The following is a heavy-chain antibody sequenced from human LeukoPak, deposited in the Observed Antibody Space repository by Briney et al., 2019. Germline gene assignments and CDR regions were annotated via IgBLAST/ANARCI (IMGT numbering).Heavy chain of an antibody. J-gene: IGHJ4*02. V-gene: IGHV3-11*04. Sequence: PGGSLRLSCVASGFKFTDYYMIWIRQAPGKGLEWISYISSSGGTTYYADSVKGRFTTVKDNAKNSLYLQMNSLRAEDTAVYYCARDKGRDIWFGEFQGYFDYWGQGTLVTVSS. CDR2: ISSSGGTT. CDR3: ARDKGRDIWFGEFQGYFDY. CDR1: GFKFTDYY. D-gene: IGHD3-10*01.